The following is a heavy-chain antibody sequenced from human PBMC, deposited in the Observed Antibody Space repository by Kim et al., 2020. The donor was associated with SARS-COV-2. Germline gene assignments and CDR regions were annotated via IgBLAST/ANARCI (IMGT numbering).Heavy chain of an antibody. Sequence: GGSLRLSCAVSGFTFSTYAMSWVRQAPGKGLEWVSVISDGADSTFYADSVKGRFTISRDNSRNTLSLHMNNLRAEDTAVYYCATAGRIIMGYFDYWGQGTLLTVSS. CDR3: ATAGRIIMGYFDY. V-gene: IGHV3-23*01. CDR1: GFTFSTYA. CDR2: ISDGADST. D-gene: IGHD3-10*01. J-gene: IGHJ4*02.